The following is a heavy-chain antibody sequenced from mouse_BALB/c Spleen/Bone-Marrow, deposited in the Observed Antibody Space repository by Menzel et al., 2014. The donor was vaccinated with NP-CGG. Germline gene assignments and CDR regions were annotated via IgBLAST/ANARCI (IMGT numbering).Heavy chain of an antibody. CDR1: GYAFTSYN. CDR2: IDPYNGGT. CDR3: ARENYGSSPAY. D-gene: IGHD1-1*01. V-gene: IGHV1S135*01. Sequence: EVKLMESGPELVKPGASVKVSCKASGYAFTSYNMYWVKQSHGKSLEWIGYIDPYNGGTSYNQKFKGKATLTVDKSSSTAYMHLNSLTSEDAAVYYCARENYGSSPAYWGQGTLVTVSA. J-gene: IGHJ3*01.